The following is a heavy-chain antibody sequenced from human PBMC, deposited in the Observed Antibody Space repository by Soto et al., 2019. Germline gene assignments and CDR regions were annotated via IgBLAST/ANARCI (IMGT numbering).Heavy chain of an antibody. CDR2: ITWHSDGM. CDR1: GFNFNDHG. V-gene: IGHV3-9*01. CDR3: AKEDSGFSGYMDV. D-gene: IGHD3-10*01. J-gene: IGHJ6*03. Sequence: EVQLVESGGSLVQPGRSMRLSCIASGFNFNDHGKHWVRQAPGKGLEWVSGITWHSDGMGYADSVKGRFTISRDNAKNSLYLQMNSLRVEDTALYYCAKEDSGFSGYMDVWGKGTTVTVSS.